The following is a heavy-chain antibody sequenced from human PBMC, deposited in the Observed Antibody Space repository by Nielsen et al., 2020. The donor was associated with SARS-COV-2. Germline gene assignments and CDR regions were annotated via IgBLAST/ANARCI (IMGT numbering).Heavy chain of an antibody. CDR3: AKDRGSSGWYFDY. J-gene: IGHJ4*02. D-gene: IGHD6-19*01. V-gene: IGHV3-13*04. CDR2: IGTAGDT. Sequence: GGSLRLSCAASGFTFSSYDMHWVRQATGKGLEWVSAIGTAGDTYYPGSVKGRFTISRDNSKNTLYLQMNSLRAEDTAVYYCAKDRGSSGWYFDYWGQGTLVTVSS. CDR1: GFTFSSYD.